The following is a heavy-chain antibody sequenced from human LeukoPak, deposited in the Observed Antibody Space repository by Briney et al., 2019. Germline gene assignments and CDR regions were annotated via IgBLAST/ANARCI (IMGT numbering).Heavy chain of an antibody. D-gene: IGHD2-2*02. V-gene: IGHV4-34*01. Sequence: SETLSLTCAVYGGSFSGYYWSWIRQPPGKGLEWIGEINHSGSTNYNPSLKSRVTISVDTSKNQFSLKLSSVTAADTAVYYCARREYCSSTSCYKGANWFDPWGQRTLVTVSS. CDR3: ARREYCSSTSCYKGANWFDP. CDR2: INHSGST. J-gene: IGHJ5*02. CDR1: GGSFSGYY.